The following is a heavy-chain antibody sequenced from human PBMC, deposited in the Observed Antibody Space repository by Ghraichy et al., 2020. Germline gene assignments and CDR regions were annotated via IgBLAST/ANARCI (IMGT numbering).Heavy chain of an antibody. Sequence: TLSLTCTVSGYSISSAYYWGWVRQTPGKGLEWIGSTSHSGNTFYNPSLKTRVTISVDTSNNQFSLKMTSVTAADTAVYFCARIGLGGLTSHLDNWGQGTLVTVSS. D-gene: IGHD3-16*01. CDR1: GYSISSAYY. J-gene: IGHJ4*02. V-gene: IGHV4-38-2*02. CDR3: ARIGLGGLTSHLDN. CDR2: TSHSGNT.